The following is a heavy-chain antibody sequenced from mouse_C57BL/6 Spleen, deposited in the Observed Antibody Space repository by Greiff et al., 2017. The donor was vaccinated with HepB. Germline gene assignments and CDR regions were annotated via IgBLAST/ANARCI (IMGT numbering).Heavy chain of an antibody. J-gene: IGHJ1*03. CDR1: GYTFTSYD. D-gene: IGHD2-4*01. CDR3: AREGYDYDGYFDV. CDR2: IYPRDGST. V-gene: IGHV1-85*01. Sequence: QVQLQQSGPELVKPGASVKLSCMASGYTFTSYDINWVKQRPGQGLEWIGWIYPRDGSTKYNEKFKGKATLTVDTSSSTAYMELHSLTSEDSAVYFCAREGYDYDGYFDVWGTGTTVTVSS.